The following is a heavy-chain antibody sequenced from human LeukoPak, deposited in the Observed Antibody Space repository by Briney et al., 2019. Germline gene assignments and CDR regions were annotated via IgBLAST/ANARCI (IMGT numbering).Heavy chain of an antibody. V-gene: IGHV3-23*01. Sequence: GGSLRLSCAAPGLTLSSSTMTWSRQPPGKGLEWVSTISGTGGSTYYADSVRGRFTISRDNSKNTLYLQMNSLRAEDTAVYYCAKDPGGENYWGQGTLVTVSS. D-gene: IGHD2-8*02. CDR2: ISGTGGST. J-gene: IGHJ4*02. CDR3: AKDPGGENY. CDR1: GLTLSSST.